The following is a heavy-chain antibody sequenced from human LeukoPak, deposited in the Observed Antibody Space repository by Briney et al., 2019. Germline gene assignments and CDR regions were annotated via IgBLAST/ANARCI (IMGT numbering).Heavy chain of an antibody. CDR2: ISGSGGST. D-gene: IGHD2-2*01. V-gene: IGHV3-23*01. Sequence: GGSLRLSCEASGFTFSSYAMSWVRQAPGKGLEWVSAISGSGGSTYYADSVKGRFTISRDNSKNTLYLQMNSLRAEDTAVYYCAKGYCSSTSCYDRSFDPWGQGTLVTVSS. CDR3: AKGYCSSTSCYDRSFDP. CDR1: GFTFSSYA. J-gene: IGHJ5*02.